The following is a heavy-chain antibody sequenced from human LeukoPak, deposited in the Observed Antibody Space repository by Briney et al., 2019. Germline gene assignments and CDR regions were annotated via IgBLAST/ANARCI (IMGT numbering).Heavy chain of an antibody. J-gene: IGHJ4*02. CDR1: GFTFSTYT. V-gene: IGHV3-23*01. D-gene: IGHD3-10*01. CDR3: ARLSITMVRGVPDY. CDR2: IGNNGGGI. Sequence: GGSLRLSCAASGFTFSTYTMYWVRHPPGKRLEWVSIIGNNGGGIHYADSVKGRFTISRDNAKDTLYLQMNSLRAEDTAVYYCARLSITMVRGVPDYWGQGTLVTVSS.